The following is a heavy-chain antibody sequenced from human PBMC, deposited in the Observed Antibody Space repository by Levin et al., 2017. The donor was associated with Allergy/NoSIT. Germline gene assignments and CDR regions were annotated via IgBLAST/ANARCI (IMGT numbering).Heavy chain of an antibody. J-gene: IGHJ3*02. V-gene: IGHV3-7*04. Sequence: ASVKVSCAASGFTFSSHWMSWVRQAPGKGLEWVANIKHDGIDTYYVDSVKGRFAISRDNAKNSLYLQMNSLRVEDTAVYYCARAMVGYCSGGSCPHDAFDIWGQGTMVTVSS. CDR1: GFTFSSHW. CDR3: ARAMVGYCSGGSCPHDAFDI. D-gene: IGHD2-15*01. CDR2: IKHDGIDT.